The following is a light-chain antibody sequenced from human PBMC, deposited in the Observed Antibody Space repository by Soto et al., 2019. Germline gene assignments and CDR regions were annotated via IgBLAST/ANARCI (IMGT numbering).Light chain of an antibody. V-gene: IGKV3-15*01. Sequence: EIVMTQSPATLSVSPGERSTLSCRASQSISSNLAWYQQKPRPAARLLMFRTASRGTGFPAKFSGSGAGTEFNLTIISLQSEDFGVYYCQQYNSWSRATFGGGTKVDI. CDR2: RTA. CDR1: QSISSN. CDR3: QQYNSWSRAT. J-gene: IGKJ4*01.